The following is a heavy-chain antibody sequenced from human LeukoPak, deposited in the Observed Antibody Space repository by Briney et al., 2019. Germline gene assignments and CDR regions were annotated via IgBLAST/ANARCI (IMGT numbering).Heavy chain of an antibody. CDR1: GFTFSSYG. D-gene: IGHD3-10*01. CDR3: AKGGRITMLRGVQRDHYFDY. Sequence: GGSLRLSCGVSGFTFSSYGMHWVRQAPGKGLEWVAYIRYDGSNRHYADSVKGRFTISRDDSKNTLYLQMNSLRVEDTAVYYCAKGGRITMLRGVQRDHYFDYWGQGTLVTVSS. CDR2: IRYDGSNR. V-gene: IGHV3-30*02. J-gene: IGHJ4*02.